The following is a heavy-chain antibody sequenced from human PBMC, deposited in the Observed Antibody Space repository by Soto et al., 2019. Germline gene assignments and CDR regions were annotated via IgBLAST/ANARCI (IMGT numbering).Heavy chain of an antibody. V-gene: IGHV3-23*01. CDR3: AQGVVGAPADLFNP. CDR1: GFTFSSYA. CDR2: ISGSGGST. Sequence: GGSVRLSCAASGFTFSSYAMSWVRQAPVKPLEWVSAISGSGGSTYYADSVKGRFTISRDHSKHTLYLQINSLRAEDAAVYYCAQGVVGAPADLFNPWGQGTLVTVSS. D-gene: IGHD2-15*01. J-gene: IGHJ5*02.